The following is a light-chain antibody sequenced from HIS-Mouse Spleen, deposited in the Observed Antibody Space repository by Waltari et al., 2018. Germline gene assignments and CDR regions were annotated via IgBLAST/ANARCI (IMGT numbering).Light chain of an antibody. CDR3: QQSYSTPPYT. V-gene: IGKV1-39*01. CDR1: QSISSY. CDR2: AAS. Sequence: DIQMTQSPSSLSASVGDRVTITCRASQSISSYLNWYQQKPGKAPKLLIYAASSLQSGVQSRFSGSGSVTDFTLTISSLQPEDFATYYCQQSYSTPPYTFGQGTKLEIK. J-gene: IGKJ2*01.